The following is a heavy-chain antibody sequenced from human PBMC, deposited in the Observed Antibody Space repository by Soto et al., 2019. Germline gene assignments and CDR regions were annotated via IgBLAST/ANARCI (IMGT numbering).Heavy chain of an antibody. J-gene: IGHJ4*02. V-gene: IGHV3-21*01. CDR1: GLTFSSYS. CDR2: ISSSSSYI. Sequence: GGSLRLSCAASGLTFSSYSMNWVRQAPGKGLEWVSSISSSSSYIYYADSVKGRFTISRDNAENSLYLQMNSLRAEDTAVYYCARPYCSSTSCYTSNFDYWGQGTLVTVS. CDR3: ARPYCSSTSCYTSNFDY. D-gene: IGHD2-2*02.